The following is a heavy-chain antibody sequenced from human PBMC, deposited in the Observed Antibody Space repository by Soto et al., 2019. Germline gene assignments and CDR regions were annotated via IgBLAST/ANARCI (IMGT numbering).Heavy chain of an antibody. V-gene: IGHV1-69*02. Sequence: QVQLVQSGAEVKKPGSSVKVACKASGGTFSSYTISWVRQDPGQGLEWMGRIIPILGIANYAQKFQGRVTITADKCTRTAYMELSSLRSEDTAVYYCAILHETYYYDSSGYPWGQGTLVTVSS. CDR2: IIPILGIA. D-gene: IGHD3-22*01. CDR3: AILHETYYYDSSGYP. J-gene: IGHJ4*02. CDR1: GGTFSSYT.